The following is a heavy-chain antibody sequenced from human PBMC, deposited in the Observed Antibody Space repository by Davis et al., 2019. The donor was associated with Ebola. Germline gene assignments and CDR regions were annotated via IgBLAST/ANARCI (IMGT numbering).Heavy chain of an antibody. D-gene: IGHD3-10*01. J-gene: IGHJ3*02. CDR1: GFTFSRYW. CDR2: INSDGSST. CDR3: ARRNSYGSGVDAFDI. Sequence: GESLKISCAASGFTFSRYWMHWVRQAPGKGLVWVSRINSDGSSTSYADSVKGRFTISRDNAKNTLYLQMNGLRAEDTAVYYCARRNSYGSGVDAFDIWGQGTMVTVSS. V-gene: IGHV3-74*01.